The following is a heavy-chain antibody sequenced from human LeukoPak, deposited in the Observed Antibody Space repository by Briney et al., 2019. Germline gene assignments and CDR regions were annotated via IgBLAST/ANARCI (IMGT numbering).Heavy chain of an antibody. Sequence: GGSLRLSCAASGFAFNTYSMNWVRQAPGKGLEWVSSISSSSSYIYYADSVKGRFTISRDNAKNSLYLQMNSLRAEDTAVYYCARDGGIVVVPAAIWGQGTLVTVSS. V-gene: IGHV3-21*01. J-gene: IGHJ4*02. CDR2: ISSSSSYI. D-gene: IGHD2-2*01. CDR1: GFAFNTYS. CDR3: ARDGGIVVVPAAI.